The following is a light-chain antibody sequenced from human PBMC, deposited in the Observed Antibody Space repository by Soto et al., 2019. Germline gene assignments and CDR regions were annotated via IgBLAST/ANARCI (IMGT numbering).Light chain of an antibody. CDR1: ISDVGGNHY. J-gene: IGLJ1*01. CDR2: DVS. V-gene: IGLV2-14*03. Sequence: QSALTQPASVSGSPGQSITISCTGTISDVGGNHYVSWYQQHPGKAPKVIIYDVSYRPSGISNRFSGSKSGNTASLVISGLQAEDEAKYYCVSYTRSTTYVFGTGTKVTVL. CDR3: VSYTRSTTYV.